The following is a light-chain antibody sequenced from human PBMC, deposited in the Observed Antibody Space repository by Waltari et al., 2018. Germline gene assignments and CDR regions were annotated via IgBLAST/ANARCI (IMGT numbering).Light chain of an antibody. CDR2: STN. Sequence: QTVVTQEPSFSVSPGGTVTLTCGLSSGSVSTSYYPSWYQLTPGQTPRTLIYSTNTRSSGLPHRFSGVILGDKAALTSTGAHADDESDEYCVLYMGSGIWVFGGGTKLTVL. CDR3: VLYMGSGIWV. J-gene: IGLJ3*02. CDR1: SGSVSTSYY. V-gene: IGLV8-61*01.